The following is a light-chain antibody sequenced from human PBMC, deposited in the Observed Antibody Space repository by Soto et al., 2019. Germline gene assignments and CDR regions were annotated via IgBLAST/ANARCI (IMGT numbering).Light chain of an antibody. CDR3: QQYNSYSGT. CDR1: QSISSW. V-gene: IGKV1-5*01. J-gene: IGKJ1*01. Sequence: DIQMTQSPSTLSATAGDRVTITCRASQSISSWLAWYQHKPGKAPKLLIYDAYNLDSGVQSRFSGSGSGTEFSLTISNLQPDDCATYYCQQYNSYSGTFGQGTKVDIK. CDR2: DAY.